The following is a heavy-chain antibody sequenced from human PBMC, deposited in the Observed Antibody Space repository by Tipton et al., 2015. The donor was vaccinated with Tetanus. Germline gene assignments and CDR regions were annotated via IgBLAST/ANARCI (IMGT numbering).Heavy chain of an antibody. CDR2: IYYSGST. V-gene: IGHV4-31*11. CDR3: ARHQSGYFTPFDY. J-gene: IGHJ4*02. Sequence: TLSLTCAVFGGSISSGGYYWSWIRQHPGKGLEWIGDIYYSGSTYYNPSLKSRVPISVDTSKNQFSLKLNSVTAADTGVYYCARHQSGYFTPFDYWGQGNLVTVSS. CDR1: GGSISSGGYY. D-gene: IGHD3-3*01.